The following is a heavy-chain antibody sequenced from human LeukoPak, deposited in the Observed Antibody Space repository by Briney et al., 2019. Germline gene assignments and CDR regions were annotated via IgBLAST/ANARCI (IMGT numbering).Heavy chain of an antibody. CDR1: GFTFNSYS. J-gene: IGHJ4*02. Sequence: GGSLRLSCAASGFTFNSYSMNWVRQAPGKGLEWVSSISSSSSSTYYADSVKGRFTISRDNAKNSLYLQMNSLRAEDTAVYYCARDLSWVSEKGYWGQGTLVTVSS. V-gene: IGHV3-21*01. CDR2: ISSSSSST. CDR3: ARDLSWVSEKGY. D-gene: IGHD1-26*01.